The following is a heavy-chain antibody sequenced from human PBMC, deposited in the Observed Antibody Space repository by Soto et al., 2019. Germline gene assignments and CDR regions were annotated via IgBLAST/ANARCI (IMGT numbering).Heavy chain of an antibody. V-gene: IGHV4-34*01. CDR1: GGSFSGYY. Sequence: SETLSLTCAVYGGSFSGYYWSWIRQPPGKGLEWIGEINHSGSTNYNPSLKSRVTISVDTSKNQFSLKLSSVTAADTAVYYCARAPDYGDYRFDYWGQGTLVTVSS. J-gene: IGHJ4*02. D-gene: IGHD4-17*01. CDR3: ARAPDYGDYRFDY. CDR2: INHSGST.